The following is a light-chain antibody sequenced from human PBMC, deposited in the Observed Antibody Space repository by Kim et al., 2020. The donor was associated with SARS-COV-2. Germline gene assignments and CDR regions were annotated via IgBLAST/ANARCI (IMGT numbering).Light chain of an antibody. Sequence: AIRMTQSPSSFSASTGDRVTITCRASQGISSYLAWYQQKPGKAPKLLIYAASTLQSGVPSGFSGSGSGTDFTLTISCLQSEDFATYYCQQYYSYTWTFGQGTKVDIK. CDR2: AAS. V-gene: IGKV1-8*01. CDR3: QQYYSYTWT. CDR1: QGISSY. J-gene: IGKJ1*01.